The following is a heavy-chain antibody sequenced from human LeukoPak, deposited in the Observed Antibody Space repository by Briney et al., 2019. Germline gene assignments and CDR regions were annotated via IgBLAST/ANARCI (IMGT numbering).Heavy chain of an antibody. V-gene: IGHV3-7*01. CDR2: IKQDGSEK. CDR3: ARDPPGPAL. Sequence: GGSLRLSCGGSGFTFRSFWMHWFRQAPGKGLEWVANIKQDGSEKYYVDSVKGRFTISRDNAKNSLYLQMNSLRAEDTAVYYCARDPPGPALWGQGTLVTVSS. J-gene: IGHJ4*02. CDR1: GFTFRSFW.